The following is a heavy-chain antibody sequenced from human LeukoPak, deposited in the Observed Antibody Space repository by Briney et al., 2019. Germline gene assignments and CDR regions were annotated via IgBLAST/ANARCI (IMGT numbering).Heavy chain of an antibody. Sequence: GGSLRLSCTASGFTFSNYGIHWVRRAPGKGLEWVSAISGSGGSTYYADSVKGRFTISRDNSKNTLYLQMNSLRAEDTAVYYCAKEEGATDYWGQGTLVTVSS. CDR1: GFTFSNYG. V-gene: IGHV3-23*01. CDR2: ISGSGGST. CDR3: AKEEGATDY. D-gene: IGHD1-26*01. J-gene: IGHJ4*02.